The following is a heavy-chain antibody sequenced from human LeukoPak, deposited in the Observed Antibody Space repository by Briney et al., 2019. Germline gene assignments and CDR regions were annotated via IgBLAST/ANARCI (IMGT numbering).Heavy chain of an antibody. J-gene: IGHJ4*02. Sequence: GGSLRLSCAASGFTFSSYGMSWVRQAPGKGLEWVSYISSSSSTIYYADSVKGRFTISRDNAKNSLFLQMNSLRAEDTSVYYCARAFRGYTFGLDSWGQGTLVTVSS. V-gene: IGHV3-48*01. CDR1: GFTFSSYG. CDR2: ISSSSSTI. CDR3: ARAFRGYTFGLDS. D-gene: IGHD3-16*01.